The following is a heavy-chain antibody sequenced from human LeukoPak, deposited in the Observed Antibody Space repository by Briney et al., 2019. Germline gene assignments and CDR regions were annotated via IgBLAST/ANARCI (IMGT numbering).Heavy chain of an antibody. V-gene: IGHV4-39*01. Sequence: SETLSLTCSVSGDSVSRSDSYWDWIRQPPGKGLEWIGTIYYSGRTYYSPSLKRRVTMSVDPSNNQFSLNLRSVTAADTALYYCARRRYYDGSGYLEWGQGTLLSVSS. CDR1: GDSVSRSDSY. CDR3: ARRRYYDGSGYLE. D-gene: IGHD3-22*01. CDR2: IYYSGRT. J-gene: IGHJ1*01.